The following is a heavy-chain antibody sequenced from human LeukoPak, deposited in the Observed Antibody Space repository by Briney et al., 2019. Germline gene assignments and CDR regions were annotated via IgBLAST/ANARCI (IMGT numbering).Heavy chain of an antibody. CDR1: GFILNNHA. CDR3: AKNVMVKRYIDY. D-gene: IGHD5-18*01. Sequence: GGSLRLSCAASGFILNNHAMTGVRQAPGKGLQWISVISGSGRTIEYEDSVKGRFTISRDNSKNTVSLQMNNLRVEDTAIYYCAKNVMVKRYIDYWGQGTPVTVSS. CDR2: ISGSGRTI. V-gene: IGHV3-23*01. J-gene: IGHJ4*02.